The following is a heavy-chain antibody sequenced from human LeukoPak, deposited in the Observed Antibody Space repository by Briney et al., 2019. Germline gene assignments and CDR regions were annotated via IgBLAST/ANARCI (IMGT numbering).Heavy chain of an antibody. V-gene: IGHV4-61*02. CDR1: GGSISSGSYY. Sequence: TLSLTCTVSGGSISSGSYYWSWIRQPAGKGLEWIGRINTSGSINYNPSLKSRVTISVDTSKNQFSLKMSSVTAADTAVYYCARGLSSSWYWFDRWGQGTLVTVSS. CDR3: ARGLSSSWYWFDR. D-gene: IGHD6-13*01. CDR2: INTSGSI. J-gene: IGHJ5*02.